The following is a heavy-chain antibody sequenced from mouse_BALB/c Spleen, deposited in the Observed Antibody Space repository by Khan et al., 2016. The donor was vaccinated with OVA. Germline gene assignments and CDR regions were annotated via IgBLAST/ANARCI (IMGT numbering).Heavy chain of an antibody. V-gene: IGHV1S81*02. CDR2: INPSNGRT. CDR3: ARLLINFDY. D-gene: IGHD2-1*01. J-gene: IGHJ2*01. CDR1: GYTLTSYW. Sequence: VQLQQSGAELVNPGASVNLSCKASGYTLTSYWMHWVKQRPGQGLEWIGEINPSNGRTNYNEKFKSKATLTVDKSSSTAYMQLSSPTSEDSAVHYCARLLINFDYWGQGTTLTGSS.